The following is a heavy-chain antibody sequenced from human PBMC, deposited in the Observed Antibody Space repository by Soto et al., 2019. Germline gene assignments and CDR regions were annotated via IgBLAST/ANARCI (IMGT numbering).Heavy chain of an antibody. V-gene: IGHV3-23*01. J-gene: IGHJ4*02. CDR2: ISVSGGST. D-gene: IGHD3-16*01. Sequence: PGGSLRLSCAASGFTFSSYAMSWVRQAPGKGLEWVSTISVSGGSTYYADSVKGRFTISRDNSKNTLYLQVNSLRAEDTAVYYCAKDPLIRGRGGIGPLDYWGQGTLVTVSS. CDR3: AKDPLIRGRGGIGPLDY. CDR1: GFTFSSYA.